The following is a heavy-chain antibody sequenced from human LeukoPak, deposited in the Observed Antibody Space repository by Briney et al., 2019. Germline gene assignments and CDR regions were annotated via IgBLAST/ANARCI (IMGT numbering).Heavy chain of an antibody. J-gene: IGHJ4*02. CDR3: VRDLEWLVRYYFDY. Sequence: GGSLRLSCAASGFTFSSYGMDWVRQAPGKGLEWVAVIWYDGSNKYYADSVKGRFTISRDNSKNTLYLQMNSLRAEDTAVYYCVRDLEWLVRYYFDYWGQGTLVTVSS. CDR1: GFTFSSYG. CDR2: IWYDGSNK. D-gene: IGHD6-19*01. V-gene: IGHV3-33*01.